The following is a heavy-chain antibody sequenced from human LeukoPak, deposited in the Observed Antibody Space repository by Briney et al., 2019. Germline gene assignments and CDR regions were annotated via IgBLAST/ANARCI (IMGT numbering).Heavy chain of an antibody. D-gene: IGHD6-19*01. CDR3: ARNNPNSSGWYSFDS. CDR1: VDSVSSNTAA. J-gene: IGHJ4*02. Sequence: SQTLSLTCAISVDSVSSNTAAWNWIRQSPSRGLEWLGRTYYRSKWYDDYAVFVKSRIIINPDTSKNQFYLQLNSVTPEDTAVYYCARNNPNSSGWYSFDSWGQGTLVTVSS. CDR2: TYYRSKWYD. V-gene: IGHV6-1*01.